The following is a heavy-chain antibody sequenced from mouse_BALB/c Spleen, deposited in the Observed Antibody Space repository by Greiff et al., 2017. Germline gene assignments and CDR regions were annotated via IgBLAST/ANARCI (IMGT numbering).Heavy chain of an antibody. CDR3: TRRVYYGNYRAMDY. CDR1: GYTFTSYW. V-gene: IGHV1-5*01. J-gene: IGHJ4*01. Sequence: EVQLQQSGTVLARPGASVKMSCKASGYTFTSYWMHWVKQRPGQGLEWIGAIYPGNSDTSYNQKFKGKAKLTAVTSTSTAYMELSSLTNEDSAVYYYTRRVYYGNYRAMDYWGQGTSVTVSS. CDR2: IYPGNSDT. D-gene: IGHD2-1*01.